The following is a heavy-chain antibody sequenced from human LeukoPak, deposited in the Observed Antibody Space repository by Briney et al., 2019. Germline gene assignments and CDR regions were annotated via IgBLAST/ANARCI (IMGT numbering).Heavy chain of an antibody. V-gene: IGHV3-48*04. J-gene: IGHJ4*02. D-gene: IGHD3-22*01. CDR2: ISSSISTI. Sequence: GGSLRLSCAASGFTFSSYGVNWVRQAPGKGLEWVSYISSSISTIYYADSVKGHFTISRDNSKNTLYLQMNSLRAEDTAVYYCAKVRYYDNSAYRPRNYGPWTIWGQGTLVTVSS. CDR3: AKVRYYDNSAYRPRNYGPWTI. CDR1: GFTFSSYG.